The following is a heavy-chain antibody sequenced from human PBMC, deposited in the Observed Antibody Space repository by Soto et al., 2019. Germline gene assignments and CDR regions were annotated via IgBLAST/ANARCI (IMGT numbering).Heavy chain of an antibody. CDR1: GYTLTELS. Sequence: ASVKVSCKVSGYTLTELSMHWVRQAPGKGLEWMGGFDPEDGDTIYAQKFQGRVTMTGDTSTGTAYMELSSLRSEDTAVYYCAAEMVVAANIEVTGPFDYWGQGTLVTVSS. D-gene: IGHD2-15*01. V-gene: IGHV1-24*01. CDR3: AAEMVVAANIEVTGPFDY. CDR2: FDPEDGDT. J-gene: IGHJ4*02.